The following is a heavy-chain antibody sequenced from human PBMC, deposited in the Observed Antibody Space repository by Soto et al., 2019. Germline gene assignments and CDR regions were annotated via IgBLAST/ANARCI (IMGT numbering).Heavy chain of an antibody. V-gene: IGHV3-72*01. CDR3: VRTSHYGSGTWNFDF. Sequence: PGGSLRLSCAGSGFTLSDNYMDWVRQAPGKGLEWVGRTRNKANRYTTEYAASVKGRFTVSRDESMNSLHLQMNSLKTEDTAVYYCVRTSHYGSGTWNFDFWGQGTVVTVSS. CDR2: TRNKANRYTT. J-gene: IGHJ4*02. CDR1: GFTLSDNY. D-gene: IGHD3-10*01.